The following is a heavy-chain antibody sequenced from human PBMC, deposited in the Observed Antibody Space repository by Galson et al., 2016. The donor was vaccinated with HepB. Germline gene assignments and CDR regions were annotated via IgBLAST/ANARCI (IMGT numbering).Heavy chain of an antibody. CDR2: IGSGGST. CDR3: AKGRMTILGGVTQPFDS. Sequence: SLRLSCAASEFPVSSTHMSWVRQAPGKGLEWVSAIGSGGSTYYADSLKGRFTISRDNSKNRLYLQMNSLGAEETAVYYCAKGRMTILGGVTQPFDSWGQGSLLTVSS. D-gene: IGHD3-3*01. CDR1: EFPVSSTH. J-gene: IGHJ4*02. V-gene: IGHV3-53*01.